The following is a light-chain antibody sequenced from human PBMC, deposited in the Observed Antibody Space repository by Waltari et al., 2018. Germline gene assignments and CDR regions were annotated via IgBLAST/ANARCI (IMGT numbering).Light chain of an antibody. CDR2: KDS. J-gene: IGLJ2*01. V-gene: IGLV3-27*01. CDR1: VLTKKY. CDR3: YSSTDNSGI. Sequence: SYELTQPSSVSVSPGQTAKLTCSGDVLTKKYARWFQQKPGQAPVLMIYKDSERPSRIPERFSGSSSGATVTLTITGAQVEDEADYYCYSSTDNSGIFGGGTTLTVL.